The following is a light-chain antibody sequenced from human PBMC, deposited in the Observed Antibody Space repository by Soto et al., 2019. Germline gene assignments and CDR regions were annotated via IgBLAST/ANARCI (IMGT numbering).Light chain of an antibody. CDR3: QEYGSSTMYT. Sequence: IVLTQSPGTLSLSPGERATLSCRASQSVSSNYVAWYQQKPGQAPRLLIYGASSRATGIPDRFSGSGSGTDFTLTISRLEPEDFGVYYCQEYGSSTMYTFGQGTKLEIK. J-gene: IGKJ2*01. CDR1: QSVSSNY. V-gene: IGKV3-20*01. CDR2: GAS.